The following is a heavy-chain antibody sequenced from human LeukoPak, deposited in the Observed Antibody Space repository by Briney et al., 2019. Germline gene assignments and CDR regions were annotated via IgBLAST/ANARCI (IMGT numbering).Heavy chain of an antibody. CDR3: ARDNEVVVPAAIYYYYYMDV. J-gene: IGHJ6*03. V-gene: IGHV3-66*01. CDR2: IYSGGST. Sequence: GGSLRLSCAASGFTVSSNYMSWVRQAPGKGLEWVSVIYSGGSTYYADSVKGRFTISRDNSKNTLYLQMNSLRAEDTAVYYCARDNEVVVPAAIYYYYYMDVWGKGTTVTVSS. D-gene: IGHD2-2*01. CDR1: GFTVSSNY.